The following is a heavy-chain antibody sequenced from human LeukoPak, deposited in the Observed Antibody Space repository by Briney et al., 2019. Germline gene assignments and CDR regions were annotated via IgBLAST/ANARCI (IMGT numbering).Heavy chain of an antibody. CDR2: ISYDGSNK. V-gene: IGHV3-30*18. CDR1: GFTFSSYG. D-gene: IGHD3-16*01. CDR3: AKDRHYVSMDV. J-gene: IGHJ6*02. Sequence: GGSLRLSRAASGFTFSSYGMHWVRQAPGKGLEWVAVISYDGSNKYYADSVKGRFTISRDNSKNTLYLQMNSLRAEDTAVYYCAKDRHYVSMDVWGQGTTVTVSS.